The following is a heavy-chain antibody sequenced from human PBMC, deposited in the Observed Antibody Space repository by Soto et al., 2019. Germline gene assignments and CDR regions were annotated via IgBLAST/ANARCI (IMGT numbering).Heavy chain of an antibody. V-gene: IGHV4-31*03. J-gene: IGHJ5*02. D-gene: IGHD6-25*01. CDR2: IYYSGST. CDR3: ARSIATAKGHWFDP. Sequence: QVQLQESGPGLVKPSQTLSLTCTVSGGSISSGGYYWSWIRQHPGKGLEWIGYIYYSGSTYYHPALKRRVTISVDTSKNQFSLKLSSVTAADTAVYYCARSIATAKGHWFDPWGQGTLVTVSS. CDR1: GGSISSGGYY.